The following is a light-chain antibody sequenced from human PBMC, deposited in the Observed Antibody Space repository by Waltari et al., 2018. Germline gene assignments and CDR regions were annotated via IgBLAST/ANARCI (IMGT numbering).Light chain of an antibody. J-gene: IGKJ2*01. V-gene: IGKV3-11*01. Sequence: EIVLTQSPATLSLSPGETATLSCRASQSVGTHLAWYQQKPGQVPRLLIYDASNRATGIPDRFRGSGSGTDFTLTISSLETEDFAIYYCQQRSSWTPHTFGQGARLEIK. CDR3: QQRSSWTPHT. CDR1: QSVGTH. CDR2: DAS.